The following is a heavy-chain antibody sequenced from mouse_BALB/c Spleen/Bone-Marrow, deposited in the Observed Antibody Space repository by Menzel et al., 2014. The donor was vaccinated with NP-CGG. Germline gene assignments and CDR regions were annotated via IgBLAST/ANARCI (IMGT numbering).Heavy chain of an antibody. Sequence: EVQLQQSGTVLARPGASVKMSCKASGYSFTSYWMHWVKQRPGQGLEWIGAIYPGNSDTSYNQKFKGKAKLTAVTSASTAYMELSSLTNEDSAVYYCTRRWLLHGFYATDYWGQGTSVTVSS. CDR1: GYSFTSYW. J-gene: IGHJ4*01. CDR2: IYPGNSDT. CDR3: TRRWLLHGFYATDY. V-gene: IGHV1-5*01. D-gene: IGHD2-3*01.